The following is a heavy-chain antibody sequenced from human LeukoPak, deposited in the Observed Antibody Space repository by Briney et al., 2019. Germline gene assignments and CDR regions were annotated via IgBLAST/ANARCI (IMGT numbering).Heavy chain of an antibody. D-gene: IGHD6-19*01. CDR2: INPSGGST. CDR3: ARETVVGVFDY. V-gene: IGHV1-46*01. Sequence: ASVKVSCKASGYTFTGYYMHWVRQAPGQGLEWMGIINPSGGSTSYAQKFQGRVTMTRDMSTSTVYMELSSLRSEDTAVYYCARETVVGVFDYWGQGTLVTVSS. J-gene: IGHJ4*02. CDR1: GYTFTGYY.